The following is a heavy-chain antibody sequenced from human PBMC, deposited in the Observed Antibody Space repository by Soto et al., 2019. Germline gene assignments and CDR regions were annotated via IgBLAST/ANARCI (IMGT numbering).Heavy chain of an antibody. CDR3: AKGTTVTAWRYLDL. J-gene: IGHJ2*01. CDR2: ISYDGDYQ. D-gene: IGHD4-17*01. V-gene: IGHV3-30*18. CDR1: RFAFSSYG. Sequence: QEQLVESGGGVVQPGRSLRLSCEASRFAFSSYGMHWVRQAPGKGLEWVAVISYDGDYQNYADSVKGRFTISRDNSKNTMYLQMRSLRGEDTALYYWAKGTTVTAWRYLDLWGRGTLVTVSS.